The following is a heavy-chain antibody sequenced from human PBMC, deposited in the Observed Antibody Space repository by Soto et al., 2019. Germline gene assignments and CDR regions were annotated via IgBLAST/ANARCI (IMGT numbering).Heavy chain of an antibody. D-gene: IGHD3-3*01. V-gene: IGHV3-30-3*01. CDR3: ARETYYDFWSGAYYGMDV. Sequence: QVQLVESGGGVVQPGRSLRLSCAASGFTFSSYAMHWVRQAPGKGLEWVAVISYDGSNKYYADSVKGRFTISRDHSKNTLHLQMNSLRAEDTAVYYCARETYYDFWSGAYYGMDVWGQGTTVTVSS. J-gene: IGHJ6*02. CDR2: ISYDGSNK. CDR1: GFTFSSYA.